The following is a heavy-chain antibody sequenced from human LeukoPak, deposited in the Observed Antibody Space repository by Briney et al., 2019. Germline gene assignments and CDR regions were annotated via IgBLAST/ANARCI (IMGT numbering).Heavy chain of an antibody. CDR1: GGSISSGDYY. J-gene: IGHJ5*02. Sequence: SETLSLTCTVSGGSISSGDYYWSWIRQPPGTGLEWIAYMYYSGSTYYNPSLKSRVTISVDTSKNQFSLKLSSVTAADTAVYYCARGSSAGDFWSGYDNWFDPWGQGTLVTVSS. D-gene: IGHD3-3*01. V-gene: IGHV4-30-4*02. CDR3: ARGSSAGDFWSGYDNWFDP. CDR2: MYYSGST.